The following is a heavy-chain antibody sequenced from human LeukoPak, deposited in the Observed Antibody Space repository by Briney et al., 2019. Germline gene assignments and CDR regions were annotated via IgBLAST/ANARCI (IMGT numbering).Heavy chain of an antibody. CDR3: AREPAYCGGDCLFDY. D-gene: IGHD2-21*01. J-gene: IGHJ4*02. Sequence: GGSLRLSCAASGFTFSTYWMHWVRQAPGKGLVWVSRINNDGGSTSYSDSVKGRFTISRDNAKSTLYLQMNSLTAEDTAVYYCAREPAYCGGDCLFDYWGQGTLVTVSS. CDR2: INNDGGST. CDR1: GFTFSTYW. V-gene: IGHV3-74*01.